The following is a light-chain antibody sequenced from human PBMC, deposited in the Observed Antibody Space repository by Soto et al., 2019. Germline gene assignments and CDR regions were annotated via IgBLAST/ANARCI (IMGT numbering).Light chain of an antibody. V-gene: IGLV1-47*02. CDR3: AAWDDSLSAHV. CDR2: SNN. J-gene: IGLJ1*01. Sequence: QSVLTQPPSASGTPGQRVTISCSGSSSNIGSNYVYWYQQLSGTAPKLLLYSNNQRPSGVPDRFSGSKSGTSASLAISGLRSEAEADYYCAAWDDSLSAHVFGTGTKVTVL. CDR1: SSNIGSNY.